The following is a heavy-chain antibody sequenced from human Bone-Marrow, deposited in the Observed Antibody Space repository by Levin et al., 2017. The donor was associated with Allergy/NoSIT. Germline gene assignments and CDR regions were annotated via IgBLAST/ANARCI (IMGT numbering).Heavy chain of an antibody. CDR3: VNGPSSSWYGGDY. CDR2: IYSGGST. V-gene: IGHV3-66*01. Sequence: ASVKVSCAASGFTVSKNYMTWVRQAPGKGLEWVSIIYSGGSTLYADSVKGRFTISRDNFKNTLYLQMNSLRAEDTAVYYCVNGPSSSWYGGDYWGQGTLVSVSS. D-gene: IGHD6-13*01. CDR1: GFTVSKNY. J-gene: IGHJ4*02.